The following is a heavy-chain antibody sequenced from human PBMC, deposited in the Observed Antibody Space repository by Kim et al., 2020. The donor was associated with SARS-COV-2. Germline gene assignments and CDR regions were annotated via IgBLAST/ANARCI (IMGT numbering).Heavy chain of an antibody. J-gene: IGHJ4*02. D-gene: IGHD1-26*01. Sequence: NTNPSLKSRATISVEPSKNQFSLKLSSVTAADTAVYYCARSGIVGAPLDYWGQGTLVTVSS. CDR3: ARSGIVGAPLDY. V-gene: IGHV4-4*09.